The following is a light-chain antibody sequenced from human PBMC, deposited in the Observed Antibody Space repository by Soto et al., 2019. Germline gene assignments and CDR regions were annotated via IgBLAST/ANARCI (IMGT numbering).Light chain of an antibody. CDR2: GVF. Sequence: ETVLTQSPGTVSLSPGERATLSCTTSQSVKNNYLAWYQQKPGQAPTLLIYGVFYRATGIPDRFSGSGSGTDFTLTSIGLEPEDSAVYFCQHYDGSPRTFGQGTKLEIK. CDR1: QSVKNNY. V-gene: IGKV3-20*01. J-gene: IGKJ2*01. CDR3: QHYDGSPRT.